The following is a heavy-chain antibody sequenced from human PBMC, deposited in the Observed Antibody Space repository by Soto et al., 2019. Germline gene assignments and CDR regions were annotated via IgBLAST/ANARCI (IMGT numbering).Heavy chain of an antibody. CDR2: ITPSSDTI. V-gene: IGHV3-48*02. Sequence: SLRLSCAASGFTFSSYSMNWVRQAPGKGLEWVSYITPSSDTIYYADSVKGRFTISRDNGKNSLYLQMNSLRDEDTAVYYCARDIGSGWYYFDYWGQGNMVTVSS. J-gene: IGHJ4*02. D-gene: IGHD6-19*01. CDR1: GFTFSSYS. CDR3: ARDIGSGWYYFDY.